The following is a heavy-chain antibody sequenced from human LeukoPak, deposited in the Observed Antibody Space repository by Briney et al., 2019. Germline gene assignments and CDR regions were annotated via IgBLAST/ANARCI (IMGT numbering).Heavy chain of an antibody. CDR1: GFTFSSYS. Sequence: GGSLRLSCAASGFTFSSYSMNWVRQAPGKGLEWVSSISSSSSYIYYADSVKGRFTISRDNAKNSLYLQMNRLRAEDTAVYYCARGGNYYGSGSYDYWGQGTLVTVSS. CDR2: ISSSSSYI. J-gene: IGHJ4*02. D-gene: IGHD3-10*01. V-gene: IGHV3-21*01. CDR3: ARGGNYYGSGSYDY.